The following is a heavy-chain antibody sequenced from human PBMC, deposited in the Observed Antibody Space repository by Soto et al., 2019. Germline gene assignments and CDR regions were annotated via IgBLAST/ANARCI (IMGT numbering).Heavy chain of an antibody. D-gene: IGHD6-6*01. CDR1: GFDFGSYY. Sequence: QVQLVESGGALVKPGGSLRLSCVTSGFDFGSYYMTRIRQAPGKGLEWVSHISSQSIYTNYASSVKGRFTISRDNAKNSLYLQMTSLRADATAVYYCARELDVAARPGSQRLDHWGQGTLVIVSS. V-gene: IGHV3-11*06. J-gene: IGHJ4*02. CDR2: ISSQSIYT. CDR3: ARELDVAARPGSQRLDH.